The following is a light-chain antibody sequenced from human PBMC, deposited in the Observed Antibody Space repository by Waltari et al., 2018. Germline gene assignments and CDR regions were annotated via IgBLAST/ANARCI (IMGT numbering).Light chain of an antibody. CDR3: SSYTSSTTGI. CDR2: DVT. CDR1: SSEVGGYKF. Sequence: QSALTQPDSVSGSPGQSITISCTGTSSEVGGYKFVSGYQHHPGEAPKLIILDVTNRPSGVSYRFSGSKSGNSASLTISGLQAEDEAYYYCSSYTSSTTGIFGGGTKLTVL. J-gene: IGLJ2*01. V-gene: IGLV2-14*03.